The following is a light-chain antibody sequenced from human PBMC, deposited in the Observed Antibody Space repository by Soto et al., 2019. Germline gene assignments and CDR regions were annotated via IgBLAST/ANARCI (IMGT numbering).Light chain of an antibody. Sequence: DIVMTQSPLSLPVTPGETASISCRSSQSLLHSNGYNHLDWYLQKPGQSPQLLIYMVSHRASGVPDRFSGSGSGTDFTLKISSVDAEDVGVYYCMQALQTRTFGQGTKVEIK. J-gene: IGKJ1*01. CDR2: MVS. V-gene: IGKV2-28*01. CDR3: MQALQTRT. CDR1: QSLLHSNGYNH.